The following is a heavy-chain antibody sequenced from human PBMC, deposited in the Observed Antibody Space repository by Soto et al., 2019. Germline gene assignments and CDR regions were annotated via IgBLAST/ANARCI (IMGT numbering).Heavy chain of an antibody. CDR1: VYTFTSYG. J-gene: IGHJ4*02. Sequence: ASVKVSCKASVYTFTSYGISWVRQAPGQGLEGMGWISAYNGNTNYAQKFQGRVTITRDTSASTAYMELSSLRSEDTAVYYCARGLGLYYLDYWGQGTLVTVSS. D-gene: IGHD1-26*01. CDR3: ARGLGLYYLDY. CDR2: ISAYNGNT. V-gene: IGHV1-18*01.